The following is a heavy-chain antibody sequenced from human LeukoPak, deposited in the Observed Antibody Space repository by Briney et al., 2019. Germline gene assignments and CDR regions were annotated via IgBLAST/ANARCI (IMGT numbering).Heavy chain of an antibody. CDR2: ISGSGGST. Sequence: TGGSLRLSCAASGFTFSSYAMSWVRQAPGKGLEWVSTISGSGGSTYYGDSVKGRFTISRDNSKNTLYLQMNSLRAEDTAIYYCAKITVSWAYSGAFDIWGQGQWSPSLQ. V-gene: IGHV3-23*01. D-gene: IGHD1-20*01. CDR3: AKITVSWAYSGAFDI. CDR1: GFTFSSYA. J-gene: IGHJ3*02.